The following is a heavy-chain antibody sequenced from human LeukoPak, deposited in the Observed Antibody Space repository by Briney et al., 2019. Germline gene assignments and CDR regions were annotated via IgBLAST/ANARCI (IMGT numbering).Heavy chain of an antibody. CDR3: ARGRPHGNDY. CDR2: IKQDETEK. CDR1: GFTFSNFW. V-gene: IGHV3-7*01. Sequence: GGSLRLSCTASGFTFSNFWMGWVRQAPGKGLEWVANIKQDETEKFYLGSVKGRFTISRDNAKNTLYLQMNSLRVEDTAVYYCARGRPHGNDYWGQGTLVTVSS. J-gene: IGHJ4*02. D-gene: IGHD4-23*01.